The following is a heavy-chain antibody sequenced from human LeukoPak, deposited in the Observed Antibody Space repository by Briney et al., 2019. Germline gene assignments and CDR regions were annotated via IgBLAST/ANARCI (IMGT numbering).Heavy chain of an antibody. D-gene: IGHD2-15*01. V-gene: IGHV3-53*01. CDR3: AKDCSGGSCYFPGYMDY. Sequence: GGSLRLSCAASGFTVSSNYMSWVRQAPGKGLEWVSIIYTGGSTYYADSVKGRFTISRDNSKNTLYLQMNSLTAEDTAVYYCAKDCSGGSCYFPGYMDYWGQGTLVTVSS. J-gene: IGHJ4*02. CDR1: GFTVSSNY. CDR2: IYTGGST.